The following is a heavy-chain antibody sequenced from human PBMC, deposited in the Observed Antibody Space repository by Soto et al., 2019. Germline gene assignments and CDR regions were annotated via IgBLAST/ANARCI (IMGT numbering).Heavy chain of an antibody. Sequence: QVQLQESGPGLVKPSETLSPTCTVSGGSVSSGSYYWSWIRQPPGKGLEWIGYIYYSGSTNYNPSLKSRVTISVETSKNQFSLKLSSVTAADTAVYYCASVTRTCISTSCYRYYYGMDVWGQGTTVTVSS. CDR1: GGSVSSGSYY. CDR2: IYYSGST. D-gene: IGHD2-2*02. J-gene: IGHJ6*02. V-gene: IGHV4-61*01. CDR3: ASVTRTCISTSCYRYYYGMDV.